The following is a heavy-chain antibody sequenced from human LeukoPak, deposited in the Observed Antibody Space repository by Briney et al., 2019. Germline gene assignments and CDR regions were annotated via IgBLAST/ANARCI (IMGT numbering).Heavy chain of an antibody. Sequence: PGGSLRLSCAASGFTVSSNYMSWVRQAPGKGLEWVSVICSGGSTYYADSVKGRFTISRDNSKNTLYLQMNSLRAEDTAVYYCARSFLGYCSSTSCGDAFDIWGQGTMVTVSS. D-gene: IGHD2-2*01. V-gene: IGHV3-66*02. J-gene: IGHJ3*02. CDR2: ICSGGST. CDR1: GFTVSSNY. CDR3: ARSFLGYCSSTSCGDAFDI.